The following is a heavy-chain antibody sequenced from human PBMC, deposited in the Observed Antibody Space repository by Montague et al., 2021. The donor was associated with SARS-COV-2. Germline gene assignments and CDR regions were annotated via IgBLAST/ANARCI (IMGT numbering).Heavy chain of an antibody. CDR1: GASIGRSSYY. CDR2: IYYSGNT. Sequence: SETLSLTCTVSGASIGRSSYYWGWIRQPPGKGLEWIGNIYYSGNTHYNPSLKSRVTISVDTSKNQFSLTLSSVTAADTAIYYCARQGNSGNLIDYWGQGTLVTVSS. CDR3: ARQGNSGNLIDY. J-gene: IGHJ4*02. D-gene: IGHD3-10*01. V-gene: IGHV4-39*01.